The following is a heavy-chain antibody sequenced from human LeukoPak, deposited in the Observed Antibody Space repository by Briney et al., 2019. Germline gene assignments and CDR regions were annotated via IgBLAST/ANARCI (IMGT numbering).Heavy chain of an antibody. CDR2: ISWNSGSI. V-gene: IGHV3-9*01. Sequence: GRSLRLSCAASGFTFDDYAMHWVRQAPGKGLEWVSGISWNSGSIGYADSVKGRLTISRDNAKNSLYLQMNSLRAEDTALYYCAKDMFFAAAGTSHFDYWGQGTLVTVSS. CDR3: AKDMFFAAAGTSHFDY. CDR1: GFTFDDYA. J-gene: IGHJ4*02. D-gene: IGHD6-13*01.